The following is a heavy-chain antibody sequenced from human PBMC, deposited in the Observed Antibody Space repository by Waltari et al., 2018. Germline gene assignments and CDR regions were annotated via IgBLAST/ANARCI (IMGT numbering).Heavy chain of an antibody. J-gene: IGHJ4*02. Sequence: VQLAQSGAEVKKAGESLKISCKGSGYSFTTYWIGWVRQMPGKGLEWMGWMNPNSGNTGYAQKFQGRVTMTRNTSISTAYMELSSLRSEDTAVYYCASRLVQLDRFDYWGQGTLVTVSS. CDR2: MNPNSGNT. CDR3: ASRLVQLDRFDY. D-gene: IGHD1-1*01. CDR1: GYSFTTYW. V-gene: IGHV1-8*02.